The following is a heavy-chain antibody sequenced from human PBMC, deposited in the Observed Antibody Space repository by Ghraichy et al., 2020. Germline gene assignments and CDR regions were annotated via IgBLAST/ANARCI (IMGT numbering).Heavy chain of an antibody. J-gene: IGHJ5*02. CDR2: ISGSGGST. CDR1: GFTFSSYA. V-gene: IGHV3-23*01. D-gene: IGHD3-3*01. CDR3: AKDGTVGVVVPTLNWFDP. Sequence: GGSLRLSCAASGFTFSSYAMSWVRQAPGKGLEWVSAISGSGGSTYYADSVKGRFTISRDNSKNTLYLQMNSLRAEDTAVYYCAKDGTVGVVVPTLNWFDPWGQGTLVTVSS.